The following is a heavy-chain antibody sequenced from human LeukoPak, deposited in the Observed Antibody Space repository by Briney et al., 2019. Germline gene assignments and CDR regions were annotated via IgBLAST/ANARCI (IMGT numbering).Heavy chain of an antibody. CDR3: ARDWVAGVPFDAFGI. Sequence: GGSLRLSCAASGFTLSSYWMSWVRQAPGKGLEWVANIKEDGSEKYYVDSVKGRFTISRDNAQNSVYLHMNSLTAEDTALYYCARDWVAGVPFDAFGIWGQGTMVSVSS. D-gene: IGHD3-10*01. CDR2: IKEDGSEK. V-gene: IGHV3-7*03. J-gene: IGHJ3*02. CDR1: GFTLSSYW.